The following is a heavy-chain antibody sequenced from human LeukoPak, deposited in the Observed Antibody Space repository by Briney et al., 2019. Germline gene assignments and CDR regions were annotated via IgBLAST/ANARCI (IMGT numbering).Heavy chain of an antibody. V-gene: IGHV3-9*01. CDR2: ISWNSGRL. CDR3: AKDIDSSSWYYFDY. CDR1: GFNFHDYA. D-gene: IGHD6-13*01. Sequence: GGSLRLSCAASGFNFHDYAMHWVRQTPGKGLEWVSSISWNSGRLGYADSVKGRFTISRDNAKNSLYLERNSLRAEDTALYFCAKDIDSSSWYYFDYWGQGTLVTVSS. J-gene: IGHJ4*02.